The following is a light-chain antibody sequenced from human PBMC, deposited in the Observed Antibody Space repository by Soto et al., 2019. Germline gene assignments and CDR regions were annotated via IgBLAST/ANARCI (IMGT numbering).Light chain of an antibody. V-gene: IGLV2-8*01. CDR1: SSDVGAYDY. Sequence: QSALTQPPSASGSPGQSGIISCTGTSSDVGAYDYVSWYQQHPGKAPKLMIYEINKRPSGVPDRFSGSKSGNTASLTVSGLQAEDEADYYCSSFAGSNNFPYVFGTGTKVTVL. CDR2: EIN. CDR3: SSFAGSNNFPYV. J-gene: IGLJ1*01.